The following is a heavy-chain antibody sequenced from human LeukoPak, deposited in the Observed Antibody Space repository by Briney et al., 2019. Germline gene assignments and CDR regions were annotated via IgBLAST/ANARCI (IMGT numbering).Heavy chain of an antibody. CDR1: GYFISSGYY. CDR2: IYTSGST. Sequence: SETLSLTCNVSGYFISSGYYWSWIRQPAGKGLEWIGRIYTSGSTNYNPSLKSRVTISVDTSKNQFSLKLSSATAADTAVYYCARARLHHTYGSGTNFDYWGQGTLVTVSS. J-gene: IGHJ4*02. D-gene: IGHD3-10*01. CDR3: ARARLHHTYGSGTNFDY. V-gene: IGHV4-61*02.